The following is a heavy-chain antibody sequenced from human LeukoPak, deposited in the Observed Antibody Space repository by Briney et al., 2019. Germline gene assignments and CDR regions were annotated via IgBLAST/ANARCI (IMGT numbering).Heavy chain of an antibody. Sequence: GGPLRLSCAASGFTVSSNYMSWVRQAPGKGLEWVSALGNSGRDTYYADSVKGRFTISRDNSKNTLFLQMNRLRAEDTAVYYCAKVGPPYSRGWSIELDYWGQGTLVTVSS. CDR2: LGNSGRDT. V-gene: IGHV3-23*01. J-gene: IGHJ4*02. D-gene: IGHD6-19*01. CDR3: AKVGPPYSRGWSIELDY. CDR1: GFTVSSNY.